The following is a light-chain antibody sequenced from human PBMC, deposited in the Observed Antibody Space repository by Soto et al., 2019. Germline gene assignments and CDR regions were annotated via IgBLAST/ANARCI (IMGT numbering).Light chain of an antibody. CDR2: EVS. CDR3: SSSTSSSTYV. V-gene: IGLV2-14*01. J-gene: IGLJ1*01. CDR1: SSDVGGNTY. Sequence: QSALTQPASVSGSPGQSITISCTGTSSDVGGNTYVSWYQQRPGKAPKLMIYEVSNRPSGVSDRFSGSKSGNTASQTISGLQAEDEADYYCSSSTSSSTYVFGTGTKLTVL.